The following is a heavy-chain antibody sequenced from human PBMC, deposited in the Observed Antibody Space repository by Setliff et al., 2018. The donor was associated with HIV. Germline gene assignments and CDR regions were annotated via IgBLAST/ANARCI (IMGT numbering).Heavy chain of an antibody. CDR3: ARGNTISEVVTTNWLDP. V-gene: IGHV4-61*01. J-gene: IGHJ5*02. CDR1: GGSISSSSYY. Sequence: SETLSLTCTVSGGSISSSSYYWNWIRQPPGKGLEWIGCVSFTGSANYNPSLKGRVSISVDTSKKQISLRLRFVTAADTAVYYCARGNTISEVVTTNWLDPWGQGTLVTVSS. D-gene: IGHD3-3*01. CDR2: VSFTGSA.